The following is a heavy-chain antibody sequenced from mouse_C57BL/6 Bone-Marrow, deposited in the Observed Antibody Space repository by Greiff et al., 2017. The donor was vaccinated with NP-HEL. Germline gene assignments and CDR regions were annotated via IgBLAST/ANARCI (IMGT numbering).Heavy chain of an antibody. D-gene: IGHD1-1*01. J-gene: IGHJ2*01. Sequence: DVQLQESGPGLVKPSQSLSLTCSVTGYSITSGYYWNWIRQFPGNKLEWMGYISYDGSNNYNPSLKNRISITRDTSKNQFFLKLNSVTTEDTATYYCARGKSIYYYGSSHFDYWGQGTTLTVSS. V-gene: IGHV3-6*01. CDR3: ARGKSIYYYGSSHFDY. CDR2: ISYDGSN. CDR1: GYSITSGYY.